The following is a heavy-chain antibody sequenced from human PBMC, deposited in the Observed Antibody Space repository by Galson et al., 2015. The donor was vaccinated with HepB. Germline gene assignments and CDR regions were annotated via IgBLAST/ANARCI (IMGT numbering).Heavy chain of an antibody. CDR1: GFTFSGYS. CDR3: ATIAAGSDAFDI. CDR2: ISSSSSTI. Sequence: SLRLSCAASGFTFSGYSMNWVRQAPGKGLEWVSYISSSSSTIYYADSVKGRFTISRDNAKNSLYLQMNSLRAEDTAVYYCATIAAGSDAFDIWGQGTMVTVSS. J-gene: IGHJ3*02. V-gene: IGHV3-48*01. D-gene: IGHD6-13*01.